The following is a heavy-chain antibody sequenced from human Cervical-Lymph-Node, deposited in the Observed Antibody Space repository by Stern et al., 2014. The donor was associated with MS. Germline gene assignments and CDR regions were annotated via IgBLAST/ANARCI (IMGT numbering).Heavy chain of an antibody. V-gene: IGHV3-23*04. D-gene: IGHD3-22*01. CDR3: AKGGYYDSSGYFDY. Sequence: EVQLVESGGGLVQPGGSLRLSCAASGFTFSSYAMSWVRQAPGQGLEWVSVLSGSGGSTYYADSVKGRFTISRDNSKNTLYLQMNSLRAEDTAVYYCAKGGYYDSSGYFDYWGQGTLVTVSS. CDR2: LSGSGGST. J-gene: IGHJ4*02. CDR1: GFTFSSYA.